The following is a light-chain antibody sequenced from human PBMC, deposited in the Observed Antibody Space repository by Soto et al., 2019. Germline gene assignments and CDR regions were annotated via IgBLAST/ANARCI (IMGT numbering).Light chain of an antibody. CDR1: LSVTSSF. V-gene: IGKV3-20*01. CDR2: GAS. Sequence: EIVLTQSPATRSLSPGERASLSCRASLSVTSSFLAWYKQKRGQAPRLLIYGASNRATGMPDRFNGSGSGTDFTLTISRLDPEDFAVFYCQQYGSSPLTFGGGTTVELK. J-gene: IGKJ4*01. CDR3: QQYGSSPLT.